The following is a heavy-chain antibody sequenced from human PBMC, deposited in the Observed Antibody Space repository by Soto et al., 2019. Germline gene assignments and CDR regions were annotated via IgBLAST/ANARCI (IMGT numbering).Heavy chain of an antibody. CDR2: IWSDGSNE. D-gene: IGHD3-10*01. Sequence: QVQLVASGGGVVQPGMSLRLSCAASGFTFSTYGVHWVRQAPGKGLEWVAVIWSDGSNEYYADPVKGRFTISRDNSKNKLSLQMDSLTTEDTAVYYCARDIMVRGRSYYGMDVWGQGTTVTVSS. V-gene: IGHV3-33*01. CDR3: ARDIMVRGRSYYGMDV. CDR1: GFTFSTYG. J-gene: IGHJ6*02.